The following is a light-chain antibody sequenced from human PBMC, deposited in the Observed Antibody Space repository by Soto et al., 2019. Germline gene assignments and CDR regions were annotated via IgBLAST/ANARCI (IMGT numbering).Light chain of an antibody. CDR1: QSVSIW. J-gene: IGKJ1*01. V-gene: IGKV1-5*03. Sequence: DIQMSQSPSTLSASEGDRVTISCPASQSVSIWLAWYQQKPWRAPKLLIYKSSILESGFPSRFSGSGSGTEFTLTISSLQPDDFATYYCQQFNTSPWTFGQGTKV. CDR3: QQFNTSPWT. CDR2: KSS.